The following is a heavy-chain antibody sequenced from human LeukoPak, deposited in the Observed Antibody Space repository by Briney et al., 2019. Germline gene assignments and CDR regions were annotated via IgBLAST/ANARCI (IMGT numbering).Heavy chain of an antibody. CDR2: INSDGSWT. D-gene: IGHD2/OR15-2a*01. Sequence: GGSLRLSCAASGNYWMHWVRQVPRKGLVWVSHINSDGSWTSYADSVKGRFTISKDNAKDTVYLQMNSLRAEDTAVYYCVSFYETYWGRGTLVTVSS. CDR3: VSFYETY. V-gene: IGHV3-74*01. J-gene: IGHJ4*02. CDR1: GNYW.